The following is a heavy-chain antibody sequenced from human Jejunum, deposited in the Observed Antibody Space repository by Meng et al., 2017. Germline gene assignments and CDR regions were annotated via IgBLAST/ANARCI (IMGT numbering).Heavy chain of an antibody. Sequence: GGSLRLSCAASGFTVSSNYMSWVRQAPGKGLEWVSVIYSGGNTYYADSVKGRFTISRDNSKNTLYLQMNSLRADDTAVYSCARGAYDDRTPMYYFDYWGQGTLVTVSS. CDR3: ARGAYDDRTPMYYFDY. V-gene: IGHV3-66*02. D-gene: IGHD3-22*01. CDR2: IYSGGNT. J-gene: IGHJ4*02. CDR1: GFTVSSNY.